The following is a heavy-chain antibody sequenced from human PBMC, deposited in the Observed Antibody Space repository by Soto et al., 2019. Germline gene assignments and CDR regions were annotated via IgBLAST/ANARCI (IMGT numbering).Heavy chain of an antibody. CDR3: AREANGYCSGGSCYSGWSDP. V-gene: IGHV3-48*01. Sequence: GGSLRLSCAASGFTFSSYSMNWVRQAPWKGLEWVSYISSSSSTIYYADSVKGRFTISRDNAKNSLYLQMNSLRADDTAVYYCAREANGYCSGGSCYSGWSDPWGQGTLVTVS. CDR1: GFTFSSYS. CDR2: ISSSSSTI. D-gene: IGHD2-15*01. J-gene: IGHJ5*02.